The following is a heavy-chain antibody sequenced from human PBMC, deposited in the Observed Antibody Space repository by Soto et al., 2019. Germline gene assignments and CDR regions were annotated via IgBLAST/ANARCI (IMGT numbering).Heavy chain of an antibody. CDR1: GFTFDDYA. Sequence: EVQLVESGGGLVQPGRSLRLSCAASGFTFDDYAMHWVRQAPGKGLEWVSGISWNSGRIGYADSLKGRFTISRDNAKNSLYLQMNSLRAEDTALYYCAKLASVAGPDWGQGTLVTVSS. CDR3: AKLASVAGPD. V-gene: IGHV3-9*01. J-gene: IGHJ4*02. D-gene: IGHD6-19*01. CDR2: ISWNSGRI.